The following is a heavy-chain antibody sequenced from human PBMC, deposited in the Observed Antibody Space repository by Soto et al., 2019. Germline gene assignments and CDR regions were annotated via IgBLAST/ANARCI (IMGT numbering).Heavy chain of an antibody. CDR3: ALGAIAAAPRFVH. V-gene: IGHV4-59*01. CDR1: GGSISSYF. Sequence: SETLSLTCTVSGGSISSYFYIWVRQPPGKGLEWIGSVYYTGTTDYNPSLKSRVTISVDTSKTQFSLNLRSVTAADTAVYYCALGAIAAAPRFVHWGQGTLVTVSS. CDR2: VYYTGTT. D-gene: IGHD6-13*01. J-gene: IGHJ1*01.